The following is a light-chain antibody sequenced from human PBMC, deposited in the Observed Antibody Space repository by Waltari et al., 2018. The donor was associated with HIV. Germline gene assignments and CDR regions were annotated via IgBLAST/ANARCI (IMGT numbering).Light chain of an antibody. Sequence: DIKMTQSPSSLSAYMGNRIPINCRASQAIKTYLKWYAQRPGEAPKLLIFDATRLHTGVTNRFSGTGSGTHFTLTISSLQPEDSGTYYCQQSFSTPWTFGQGT. CDR2: DAT. CDR1: QAIKTY. J-gene: IGKJ1*01. V-gene: IGKV1-39*01. CDR3: QQSFSTPWT.